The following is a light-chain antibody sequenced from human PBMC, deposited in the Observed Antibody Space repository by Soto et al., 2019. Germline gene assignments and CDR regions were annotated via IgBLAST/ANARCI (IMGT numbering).Light chain of an antibody. CDR1: QTVTKY. V-gene: IGKV3-11*01. Sequence: EIVLTQAPTTLSFSPGERATLSCRASQTVTKYLAWYQQKPGQAPRLLIYDTSNRATGIPARFSGSGSGTDFTLTISGLQPDDFAVYFCQQRSNWPFPFGPGTTVDFK. CDR2: DTS. J-gene: IGKJ3*01. CDR3: QQRSNWPFP.